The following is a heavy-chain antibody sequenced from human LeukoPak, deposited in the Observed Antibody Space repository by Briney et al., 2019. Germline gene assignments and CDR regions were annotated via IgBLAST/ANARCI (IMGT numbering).Heavy chain of an antibody. CDR2: IKGDERST. CDR3: VRGQLWSYYHDY. J-gene: IGHJ4*02. CDR1: GFTFSSYW. Sequence: GGSLRLSCAASGFTFSSYWLHWVRQAPGKGLVWVSRIKGDERSTNYADSVKGRFTISRDNAKNTVYLEMNSLRAEDTAVYYCVRGQLWSYYHDYWGQGTLVAVSS. D-gene: IGHD5-18*01. V-gene: IGHV3-74*01.